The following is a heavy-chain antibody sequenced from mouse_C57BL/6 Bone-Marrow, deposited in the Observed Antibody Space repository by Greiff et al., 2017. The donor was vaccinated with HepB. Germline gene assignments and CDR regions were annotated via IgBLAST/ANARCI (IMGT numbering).Heavy chain of an antibody. CDR2: ISYDGSN. CDR1: GYSITSGYY. V-gene: IGHV3-6*01. Sequence: EVHLVESGPGLVKPSQSLSLTCSVTGYSITSGYYWNWIRQFPGNKLEWMGYISYDGSNNYNPSLKNRIFITRDTSKNQFFLKLNSVTTEDTATYYCARDPDYDYAFDYWGQGTTLTVSS. CDR3: ARDPDYDYAFDY. J-gene: IGHJ2*01. D-gene: IGHD2-4*01.